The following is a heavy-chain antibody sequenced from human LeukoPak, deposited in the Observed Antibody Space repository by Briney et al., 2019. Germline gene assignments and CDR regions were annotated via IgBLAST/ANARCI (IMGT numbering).Heavy chain of an antibody. CDR1: GYSFNTYG. CDR3: TRFPGYSSTWHSDC. V-gene: IGHV1-18*01. Sequence: ASLKVSCKASGYSFNTYGISWVRQAPGQGLEWMGWISPDNDNTDYAEKFQGRVTMTTDTSTRTAYLELRSLRSDDTAVYYCTRFPGYSSTWHSDCWGQGTLVTVSS. D-gene: IGHD6-13*01. CDR2: ISPDNDNT. J-gene: IGHJ4*02.